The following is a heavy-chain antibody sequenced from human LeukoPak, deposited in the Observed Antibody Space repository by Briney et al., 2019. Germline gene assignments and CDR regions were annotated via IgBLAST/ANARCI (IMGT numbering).Heavy chain of an antibody. CDR3: AREVVVVPAASCWFDP. D-gene: IGHD2-2*01. CDR1: GGSISSYY. CDR2: IYTSGST. Sequence: SETLSLTCTVSGGSISSYYWSWIRQPAGKGLEWIGRIYTSGSTNYNPSLKSRVTMSVDTSKNQFSLKLSSVTAADTAVYYCAREVVVVPAASCWFDPWGQGTLVTVSS. V-gene: IGHV4-4*07. J-gene: IGHJ5*02.